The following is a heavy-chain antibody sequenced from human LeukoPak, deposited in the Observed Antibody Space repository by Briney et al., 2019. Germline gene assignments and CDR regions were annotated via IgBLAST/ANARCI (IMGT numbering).Heavy chain of an antibody. Sequence: GGSLRLSCAASGFTFSSYEVNWVRQAPGKGLEWVSYISSSGSTIYYADSVKGRFTISRDNAKNSLYLQMNSLRAEDTAVYYCAKAPVTSCRGAFCYPFDSWGQGTVVTVSS. V-gene: IGHV3-48*03. J-gene: IGHJ4*02. CDR2: ISSSGSTI. CDR3: AKAPVTSCRGAFCYPFDS. D-gene: IGHD2-15*01. CDR1: GFTFSSYE.